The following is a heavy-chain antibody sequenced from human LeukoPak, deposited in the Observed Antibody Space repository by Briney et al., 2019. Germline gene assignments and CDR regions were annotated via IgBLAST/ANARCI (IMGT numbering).Heavy chain of an antibody. Sequence: ASVKVSCKASGYTFTSYYMHWVRQAPGQGLEWMGIINPSVCSTSYAQKFQGRVTMTRDMSTSTVYMELSSLRSEDTAVYYCARDRLNEYSSGWYPGEPRNYYFDYWGQGTLVTVSS. V-gene: IGHV1-46*01. CDR2: INPSVCST. CDR3: ARDRLNEYSSGWYPGEPRNYYFDY. D-gene: IGHD6-19*01. J-gene: IGHJ4*02. CDR1: GYTFTSYY.